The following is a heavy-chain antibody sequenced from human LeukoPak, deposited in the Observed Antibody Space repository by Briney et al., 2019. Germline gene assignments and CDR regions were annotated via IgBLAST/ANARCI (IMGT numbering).Heavy chain of an antibody. V-gene: IGHV1-8*01. D-gene: IGHD3-10*01. CDR1: GYTFTSYD. Sequence: GASVKVSCKASGYTFTSYDINWVRQATGQGLEWMGWMNPNSGNTGYAQKFQGRVTMTRNTSISTAYMELSSLRSEDTAVYYCARGTALNYYGSGSPLYYYYGMDVWGQGTTVTVSS. CDR2: MNPNSGNT. J-gene: IGHJ6*02. CDR3: ARGTALNYYGSGSPLYYYYGMDV.